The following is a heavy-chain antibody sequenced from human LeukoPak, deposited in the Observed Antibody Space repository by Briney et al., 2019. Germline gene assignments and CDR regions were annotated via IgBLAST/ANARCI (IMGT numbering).Heavy chain of an antibody. CDR1: GFTFNDYA. Sequence: GGSLRLSCAASGFTFNDYAMHWVRQAPGKGLEWVSGIFGKNGAKGHADSVKGRFTISRDNANNSLYLQMNSLRPDDTALYYCTYDNSPGGLEYWVQGTLVTVSS. J-gene: IGHJ4*02. CDR2: IFGKNGAK. D-gene: IGHD2-8*02. V-gene: IGHV3-9*01. CDR3: TYDNSPGGLEY.